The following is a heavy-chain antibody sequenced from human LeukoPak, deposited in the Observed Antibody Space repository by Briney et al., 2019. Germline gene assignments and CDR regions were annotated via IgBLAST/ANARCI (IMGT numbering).Heavy chain of an antibody. Sequence: PGGSLRLSCAASGFTFSSHAMHWVRQAPGKGLEWVSVISYDGNNKYYADSVKGRFTISRDNPRNTLYPQMNSLRAEDTAVYFCARDLHKAAEYYFDCWGQGTLVTVSS. CDR2: ISYDGNNK. CDR1: GFTFSSHA. V-gene: IGHV3-30*04. CDR3: ARDLHKAAEYYFDC. J-gene: IGHJ4*02.